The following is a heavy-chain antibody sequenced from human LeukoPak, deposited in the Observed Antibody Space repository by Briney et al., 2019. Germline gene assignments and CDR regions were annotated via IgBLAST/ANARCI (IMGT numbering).Heavy chain of an antibody. V-gene: IGHV4-4*07. J-gene: IGHJ4*02. CDR2: IFSSGRN. Sequence: SETLSLTCNASGGSISGYYWSWIPQPAGKGLERMSRIFSSGRNNCIIFLKSRLMVAVGPSKNQFSLRLSSVTAADTAVYYCAREAGDYDAGGHPPTPYYFDLWGQGTLVTVSS. CDR1: GGSISGYY. CDR3: AREAGDYDAGGHPPTPYYFDL. D-gene: IGHD3-16*01.